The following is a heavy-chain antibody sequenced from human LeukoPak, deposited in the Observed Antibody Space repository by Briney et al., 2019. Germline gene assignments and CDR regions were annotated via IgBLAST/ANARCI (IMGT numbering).Heavy chain of an antibody. D-gene: IGHD3-10*01. CDR1: GFTFSRYT. Sequence: PGGSLRLSCAASGFTFSRYTMSWVRQAPGKGLEWVSSITSSSIYIYYADSMKGRFTISRDNAKNSLYLQINSLRAEDTAVYYCARDKLGGSGSCDYWGQGTLVTVSS. V-gene: IGHV3-21*01. CDR3: ARDKLGGSGSCDY. CDR2: ITSSSIYI. J-gene: IGHJ4*02.